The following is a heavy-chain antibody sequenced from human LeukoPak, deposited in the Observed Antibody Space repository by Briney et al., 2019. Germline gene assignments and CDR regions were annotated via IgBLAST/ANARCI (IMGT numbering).Heavy chain of an antibody. Sequence: PSETLSLTCEVFGEYFTSYYWTWIRQPPGKGLEWIGEINHRENTNYNPSLKSRVSMSIDTAKKQLSLKLASVTVADTAVYYCARWGNHRGGSNLTGFDYWGQGTQVTVSP. D-gene: IGHD3-10*01. CDR1: GEYFTSYY. CDR2: INHRENT. CDR3: ARWGNHRGGSNLTGFDY. J-gene: IGHJ4*02. V-gene: IGHV4-34*01.